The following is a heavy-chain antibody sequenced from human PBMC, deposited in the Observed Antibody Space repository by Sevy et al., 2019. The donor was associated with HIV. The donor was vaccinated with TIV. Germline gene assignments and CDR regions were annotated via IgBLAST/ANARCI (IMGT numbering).Heavy chain of an antibody. CDR1: GGSFSGYY. CDR2: INHSGST. CDR3: ARGRRVEMATIWGFDY. J-gene: IGHJ4*02. D-gene: IGHD5-12*01. V-gene: IGHV4-34*01. Sequence: LETLSLTCAVYGGSFSGYYWSWIRQPPGKGLEWIGEINHSGSTNYNPSLKSRVTISVDTSKNQFSLKLSSVTAADTAVYYCARGRRVEMATIWGFDYWGQGTLVTVSS.